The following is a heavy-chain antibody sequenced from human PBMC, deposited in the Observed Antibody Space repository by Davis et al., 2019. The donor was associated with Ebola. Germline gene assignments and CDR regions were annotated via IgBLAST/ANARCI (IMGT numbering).Heavy chain of an antibody. Sequence: PSETLSLTCTVSGGSISSSSYYWGWIRQPPGKGLEWIGTINYSGSTYYNPSLKSRVTISVDTSKNQFSLNLNSVTAADTAVYYCARAPLAGAGTRWGTRWFDPWGQGTLVTVSS. V-gene: IGHV4-39*07. CDR2: INYSGST. J-gene: IGHJ5*02. D-gene: IGHD6-13*01. CDR3: ARAPLAGAGTRWGTRWFDP. CDR1: GGSISSSSYY.